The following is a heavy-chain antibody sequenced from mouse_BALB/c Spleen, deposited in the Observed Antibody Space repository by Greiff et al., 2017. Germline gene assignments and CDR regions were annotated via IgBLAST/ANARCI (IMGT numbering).Heavy chain of an antibody. D-gene: IGHD1-1*01. CDR2: INSNGGST. J-gene: IGHJ1*01. CDR3: ARGTVVATVWYFDV. CDR1: GFTFSSYG. Sequence: DVKLVESGGGLVQPGGSLKLSCAASGFTFSSYGMSWVRQTPDKRLELVATINSNGGSTYYPDSVKGRITISRDNAKNTLYLQMSSLKSEDTAMYYCARGTVVATVWYFDVWGAGTTVTVSS. V-gene: IGHV5-6-3*01.